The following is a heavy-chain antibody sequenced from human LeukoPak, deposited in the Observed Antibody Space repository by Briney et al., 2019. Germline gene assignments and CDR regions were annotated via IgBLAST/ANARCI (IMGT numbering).Heavy chain of an antibody. CDR2: INPNSGGT. CDR1: GYTFTGNY. Sequence: ASVKVSCKASGYTFTGNYMHWVRQAPGQGLEWMGWINPNSGGTNYAQKFQGRVTMTRDTSISTAYMELSRLRSDDTAVYYCARDRQWIQLWLRWFDPWGQGTLVTVSS. D-gene: IGHD5-18*01. V-gene: IGHV1-2*02. CDR3: ARDRQWIQLWLRWFDP. J-gene: IGHJ5*02.